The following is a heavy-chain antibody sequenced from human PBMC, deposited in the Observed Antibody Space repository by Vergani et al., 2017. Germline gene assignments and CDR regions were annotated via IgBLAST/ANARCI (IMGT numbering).Heavy chain of an antibody. D-gene: IGHD2-21*02. V-gene: IGHV4-59*01. CDR3: ARNTYCGGDCYSDAFEI. J-gene: IGHJ3*02. CDR2: IYYSGST. CDR1: GGSISSYY. Sequence: QVQLQESGPGLVKPSEILSLTCTVSGGSISSYYWSWIRQPPGKGLEWIGYIYYSGSTNYNPSLKSRVTISVDTSKNQFSLKLSSMTAADTAVYYCARNTYCGGDCYSDAFEIWGQGTMVTVSS.